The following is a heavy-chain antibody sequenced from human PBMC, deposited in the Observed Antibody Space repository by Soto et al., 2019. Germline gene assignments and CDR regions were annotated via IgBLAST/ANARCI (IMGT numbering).Heavy chain of an antibody. J-gene: IGHJ6*02. Sequence: SETLSLTCPVSGGSISSSSYYWGWISQSPGKGLEWIGSFYYSGSTYYSPSLRSRVTISVDTSKNQFSLKLSSVTAADTAVYYCARDVFGNAWYYGMDVWGQGTTVTVSS. V-gene: IGHV4-39*07. D-gene: IGHD3-16*01. CDR1: GGSISSSSYY. CDR3: ARDVFGNAWYYGMDV. CDR2: FYYSGST.